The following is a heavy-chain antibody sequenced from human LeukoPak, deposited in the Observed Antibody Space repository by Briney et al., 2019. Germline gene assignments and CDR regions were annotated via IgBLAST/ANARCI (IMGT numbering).Heavy chain of an antibody. CDR3: AREAVGATGGLDY. CDR1: GYTFTSYY. V-gene: IGHV1-46*01. J-gene: IGHJ4*02. CDR2: INPSGGST. Sequence: ASVKVSCKASGYTFTSYYMHWVRQAPGQGLEWMGIINPSGGSTSYAQKFQGRVTTTRDMSTSTVYMELSSLRSEDTAVYYCAREAVGATGGLDYWGQGTLVTVSS. D-gene: IGHD1-26*01.